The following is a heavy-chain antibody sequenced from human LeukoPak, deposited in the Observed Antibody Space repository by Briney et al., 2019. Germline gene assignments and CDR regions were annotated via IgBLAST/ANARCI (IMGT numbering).Heavy chain of an antibody. V-gene: IGHV4-39*07. CDR3: ARGRGNDRYYYYYYYMDV. CDR2: IYYSGST. D-gene: IGHD1-1*01. CDR1: GGSISSGSYY. Sequence: NPSETLSLTCTVSGGSISSGSYYWGWIRQPPGKGLEWIGSIYYSGSTYYNPSLKSRVTISVDTSKNQFSLKLSSVTAADTAVYYCARGRGNDRYYYYYYYMDVWGKGTTVTISS. J-gene: IGHJ6*03.